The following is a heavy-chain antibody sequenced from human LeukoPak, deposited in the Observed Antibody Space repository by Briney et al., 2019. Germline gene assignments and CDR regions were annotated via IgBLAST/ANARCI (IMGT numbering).Heavy chain of an antibody. V-gene: IGHV3-23*01. CDR1: GFTFSSYA. CDR2: ISGSGGST. Sequence: PGGSLRLSCAASGFTFSSYAMSWVRQAPGKGLEWVSAISGSGGSTYYADSVKGRFTISRDNSKSTLYLQMNSLRAEDTAVYYCAKGRDYYGSGSYEFQHWGQGTLVTVSS. CDR3: AKGRDYYGSGSYEFQH. J-gene: IGHJ1*01. D-gene: IGHD3-10*01.